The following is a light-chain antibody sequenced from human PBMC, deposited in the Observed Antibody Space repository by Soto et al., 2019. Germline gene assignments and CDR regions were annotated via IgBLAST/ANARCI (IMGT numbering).Light chain of an antibody. J-gene: IGKJ1*01. CDR1: QSVSSN. CDR2: DAS. V-gene: IGKV3-11*01. CDR3: HQRGNGPPWT. Sequence: EIGMKQSPATLSVSPGDRATLSCRASQSVSSNLAWYQQRPGQAPRLLIYDASHRATGIPARFSGSGSTTDFTLTISSLEPEDFAVYYCHQRGNGPPWTFGQGRKVDIK.